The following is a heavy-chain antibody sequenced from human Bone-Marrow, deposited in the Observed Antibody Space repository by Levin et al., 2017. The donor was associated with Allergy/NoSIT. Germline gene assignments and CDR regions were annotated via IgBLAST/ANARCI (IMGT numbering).Heavy chain of an antibody. CDR2: ISGSGGST. J-gene: IGHJ1*01. Sequence: GESLKISCAASGFTFSSYAMSWVRQAPGKGLEWVSAISGSGGSTYYADSVKGRFTISRDNSKNTLYLQMNSLRAEDTAVYYCAIPPADVAVAGTYFQHWGQGTLVTVSS. V-gene: IGHV3-23*01. CDR3: AIPPADVAVAGTYFQH. D-gene: IGHD6-19*01. CDR1: GFTFSSYA.